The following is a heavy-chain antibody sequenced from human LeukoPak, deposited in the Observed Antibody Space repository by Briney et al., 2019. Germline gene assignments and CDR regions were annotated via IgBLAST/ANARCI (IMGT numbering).Heavy chain of an antibody. CDR2: MNPNSGNT. D-gene: IGHD1-1*01. J-gene: IGHJ6*03. CDR1: GYTFTSYD. CDR3: ARFGTAGGLYYMDV. V-gene: IGHV1-8*03. Sequence: GASVKVSCKASGYTFTSYDINWVRQATGQGLEWMGWMNPNSGNTGYAQKFQGRVTITRNTSISTAYMELSSLRSEDTAVYYCARFGTAGGLYYMDVWGKGTAVTVSS.